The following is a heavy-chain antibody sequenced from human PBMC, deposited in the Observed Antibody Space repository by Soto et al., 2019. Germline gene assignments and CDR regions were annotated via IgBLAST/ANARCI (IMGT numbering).Heavy chain of an antibody. CDR1: GFTFRSYW. CDR3: TRDPWVIIGSSYYYYMDV. V-gene: IGHV3-7*01. Sequence: GGSLRLSCAASGFTFRSYWMSWVRQAPGKGLEWVANINQDGSERYYVDSVKGRFTISRDNAKNSLYLEMNSLRAEYTAVYYCTRDPWVIIGSSYYYYMDVWGKGTTVTVSS. D-gene: IGHD3-3*01. J-gene: IGHJ6*03. CDR2: INQDGSER.